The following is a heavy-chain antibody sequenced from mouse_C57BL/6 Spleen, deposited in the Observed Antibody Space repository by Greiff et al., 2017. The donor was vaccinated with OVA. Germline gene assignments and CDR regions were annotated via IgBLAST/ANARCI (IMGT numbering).Heavy chain of an antibody. Sequence: VKLVESGPGLVAPSQSLSITCTVSGFSLTSYAISWVRQPPGKGLEWLGVIWTGGGTNYNSALKSRLSISKDNSKSQVFLKMNSLQTDDTARYYCASGGAQAFYYAMDYWGQGTSVTVSS. V-gene: IGHV2-9-1*01. D-gene: IGHD3-2*02. CDR2: IWTGGGT. CDR3: ASGGAQAFYYAMDY. CDR1: GFSLTSYA. J-gene: IGHJ4*01.